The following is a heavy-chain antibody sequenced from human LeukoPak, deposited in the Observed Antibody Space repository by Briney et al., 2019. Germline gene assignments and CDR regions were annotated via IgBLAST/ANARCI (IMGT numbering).Heavy chain of an antibody. J-gene: IGHJ4*02. CDR3: ARARVAAAGRMFDY. V-gene: IGHV1-46*01. CDR1: GDTFINDY. Sequence: ASVKVSCKASGDTFINDYIHWVRQAPGQGLEWMGVSNPGGGATTYAQKFQGRVTMTRDMSTSTVYMELRSLRSADTAVYYCARARVAAAGRMFDYWGQGTLVTVSS. CDR2: SNPGGGAT. D-gene: IGHD6-13*01.